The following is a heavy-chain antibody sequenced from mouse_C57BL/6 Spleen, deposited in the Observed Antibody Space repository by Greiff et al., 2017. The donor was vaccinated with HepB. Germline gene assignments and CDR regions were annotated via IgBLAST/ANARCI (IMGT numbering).Heavy chain of an antibody. CDR2: IYWDDDK. Sequence: QVTLKESGPGILQSSQTLSLTCSFSGFSLSTSGMGVSWIRQPSGKGLEWLAHIYWDDDKRYNPSLKSRLTISKDTSRNQVFLKITSVDTADTATYYCARRLTGTFFDYWGQGTTLTVSS. CDR1: GFSLSTSGMG. J-gene: IGHJ2*01. CDR3: ARRLTGTFFDY. V-gene: IGHV8-12*01. D-gene: IGHD4-1*01.